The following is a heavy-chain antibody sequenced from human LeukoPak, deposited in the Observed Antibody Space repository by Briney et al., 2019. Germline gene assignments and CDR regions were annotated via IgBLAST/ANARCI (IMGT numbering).Heavy chain of an antibody. J-gene: IGHJ2*01. CDR2: IGDGGGTT. CDR3: AKAIPYWYFDL. Sequence: GGSLTLSCAASGFTVTSYDMTWVRQAPGKGLEWVSSIGDGGGTTYADSVKGRLTISRDRSKNTLYLQMNSLRAEDTAIYYCAKAIPYWYFDLWGRGTLVTVSS. CDR1: GFTVTSYD. V-gene: IGHV3-23*01.